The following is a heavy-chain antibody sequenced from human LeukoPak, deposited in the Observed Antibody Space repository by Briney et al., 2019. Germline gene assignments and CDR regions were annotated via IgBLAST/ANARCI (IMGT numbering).Heavy chain of an antibody. V-gene: IGHV4-34*01. Sequence: PSETLSLTCAVYGGSFSGYYWSWIRQPPGKGLEWIGEINHSGSTNYNPSLKSRVTISVDTSKNQFSLKLSYVTAADTAVYYCARGRRLGFRNWFDPWGQGTLVTVSS. D-gene: IGHD3-10*01. CDR2: INHSGST. CDR3: ARGRRLGFRNWFDP. J-gene: IGHJ5*02. CDR1: GGSFSGYY.